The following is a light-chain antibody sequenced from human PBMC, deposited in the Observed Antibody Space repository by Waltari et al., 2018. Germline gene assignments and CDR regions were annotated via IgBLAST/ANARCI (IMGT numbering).Light chain of an antibody. CDR2: DVT. Sequence: QSALTQPAAMSGSPGQSITMSCTGTSADIGIYNYVSWYQHHPGEAPKLIIFDVTKRPAWISVRVAGSNSGNTASLTTSGLQTEDEGHYYCSSHTSTSTLVFGGGTKLTVL. CDR3: SSHTSTSTLV. V-gene: IGLV2-14*03. CDR1: SADIGIYNY. J-gene: IGLJ2*01.